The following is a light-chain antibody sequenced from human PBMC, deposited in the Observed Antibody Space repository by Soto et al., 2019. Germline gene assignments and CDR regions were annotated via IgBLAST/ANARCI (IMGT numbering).Light chain of an antibody. J-gene: IGLJ1*01. CDR3: SSYTSSSTRV. CDR2: DVS. Sequence: QSALTQPASVSGSPGQSITISCTGTSSDAGGYNYVSWYQQHPGKAPKLMIYDVSNRPSGVSNRFSGSKSGNTASLTISGLQAEDEADYYCSSYTSSSTRVFGTGTKLTVL. V-gene: IGLV2-14*01. CDR1: SSDAGGYNY.